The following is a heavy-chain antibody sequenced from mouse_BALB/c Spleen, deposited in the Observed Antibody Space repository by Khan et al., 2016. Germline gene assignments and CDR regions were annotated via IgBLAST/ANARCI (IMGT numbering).Heavy chain of an antibody. D-gene: IGHD4-1*01. J-gene: IGHJ1*01. CDR1: GYSITSGYY. V-gene: IGHV3-6*02. Sequence: EVKLLESGPGLVKPSQSLSLTCSVTGYSITSGYYWNWIRQFPGNKLEWMGYISYDGSNNYNPSLKNRISITRDTSKNQFFLKLNSVTTEDTATYYCASNWVGWYFDVWGAGTTVTVSS. CDR2: ISYDGSN. CDR3: ASNWVGWYFDV.